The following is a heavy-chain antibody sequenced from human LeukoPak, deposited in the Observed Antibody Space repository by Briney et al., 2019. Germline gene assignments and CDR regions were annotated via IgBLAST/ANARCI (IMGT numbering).Heavy chain of an antibody. J-gene: IGHJ3*02. D-gene: IGHD3-22*01. CDR2: IYYSGST. CDR1: GGSISRSSYY. V-gene: IGHV4-39*07. CDR3: ARDRPPLNYYDSSGYAFDI. Sequence: SETLSLTCTVSGGSISRSSYYWGWIRQPPGKGLEWIGSIYYSGSTYYNPSLKSRVTISVDTSKNQFSLKLSSVTAADTAVYYCARDRPPLNYYDSSGYAFDIWGQGTMVTVSS.